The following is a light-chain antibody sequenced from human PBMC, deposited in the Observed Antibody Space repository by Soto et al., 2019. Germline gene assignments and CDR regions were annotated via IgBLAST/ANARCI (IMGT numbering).Light chain of an antibody. CDR3: KSYAGSNTYV. Sequence: QSALTQPPSASASPGQSVTISCTGTSSDVGGYNYVSWYQQRPGKAPKLMIYEVSQRPSGVPDRFSGSKSGNTASLTVSGLQAADEADYFCKSYAGSNTYVFGSGTKLTVL. V-gene: IGLV2-8*01. J-gene: IGLJ1*01. CDR2: EVS. CDR1: SSDVGGYNY.